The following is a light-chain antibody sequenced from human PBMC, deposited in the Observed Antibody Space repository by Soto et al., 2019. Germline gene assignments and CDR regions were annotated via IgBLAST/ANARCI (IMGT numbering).Light chain of an antibody. J-gene: IGKJ1*01. CDR3: QLWT. CDR2: GAS. V-gene: IGKV3-20*01. Sequence: EIVLTQSPCTLSLSPGERATLSCRASQSVSSSYLAWYQQKPGQAPRLLIYGASSRATGIPDRFSGSGSGTDFTLTISRLEPEDFAVYYCQLWTFGQGTKVDI. CDR1: QSVSSSY.